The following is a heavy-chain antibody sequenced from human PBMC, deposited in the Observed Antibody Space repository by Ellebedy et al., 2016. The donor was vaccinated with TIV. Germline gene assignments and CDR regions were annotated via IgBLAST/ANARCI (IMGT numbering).Heavy chain of an antibody. CDR2: IKAKVAGGTT. V-gene: IGHV3-15*07. CDR1: GFAFSNAW. CDR3: TTDRFLEWAPIYL. D-gene: IGHD3-3*01. Sequence: GESLKISCAASGFAFSNAWMNWFRQAPGMGLEWVGRIKAKVAGGTTDHAAPVKGRFNISRDDSKSTLYLQMHSLKTDDTGVYYCTTDRFLEWAPIYLWGQGTLVTVSS. J-gene: IGHJ5*02.